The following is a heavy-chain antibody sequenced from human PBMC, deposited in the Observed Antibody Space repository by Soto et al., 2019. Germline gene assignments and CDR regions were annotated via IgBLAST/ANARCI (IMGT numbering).Heavy chain of an antibody. J-gene: IGHJ3*02. D-gene: IGHD5-12*01. CDR1: GYTCTGNY. CDR2: INPNSGGT. CDR3: ARHLADGYLDACAI. Sequence: ASVKVSCRASGYTCTGNYMNWGRQAPGQGLEWMGWINPNSGGTNYAQKFQGWVTMTRDTSISTAYMELSRLRSDDTAVYYCARHLADGYLDACAICGQGTMVTVSS. V-gene: IGHV1-2*04.